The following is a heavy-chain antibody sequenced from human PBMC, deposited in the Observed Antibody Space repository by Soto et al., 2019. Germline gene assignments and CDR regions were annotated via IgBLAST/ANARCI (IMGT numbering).Heavy chain of an antibody. Sequence: LRLSCAASGFTFSSYGMHWVRQAPGKGLEWVAVISYDGSNKYYADSVKGRFTISRDNSKNTLYLQMNSLRAEDTAVYYCAKGATVTTVVYWGQGTLVTVSS. V-gene: IGHV3-30*18. D-gene: IGHD4-4*01. CDR2: ISYDGSNK. CDR3: AKGATVTTVVY. CDR1: GFTFSSYG. J-gene: IGHJ4*02.